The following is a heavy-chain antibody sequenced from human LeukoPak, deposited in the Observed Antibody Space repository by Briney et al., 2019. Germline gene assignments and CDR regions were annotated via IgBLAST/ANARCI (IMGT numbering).Heavy chain of an antibody. CDR2: LYPGVGT. V-gene: IGHV4-4*07. D-gene: IGHD3-22*01. CDR3: ARLKFYDSTGYSPGHYMDV. CDR1: GGPIFSYY. Sequence: SETLSLTCTVSGGPIFSYYWTWIRQTAGRGLNGFGRLYPGVGTDYNPSLKSRVTMSVDTSKKQFALKLSAVTAADTAVYYCARLKFYDSTGYSPGHYMDVWGKGTTVTVSS. J-gene: IGHJ6*03.